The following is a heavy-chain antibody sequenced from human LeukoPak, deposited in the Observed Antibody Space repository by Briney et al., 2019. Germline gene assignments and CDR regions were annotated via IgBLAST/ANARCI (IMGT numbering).Heavy chain of an antibody. CDR3: ARGGARRVYDSSGTLDY. V-gene: IGHV4-34*01. CDR2: INHSGST. Sequence: PSENLSLTCAVYGGSFSGYYWSWIRQPPGKGLEWSGEINHSGSTNYNPSLKSRVTISVDTSKNQFSLKLSSVTAADTAVYYCARGGARRVYDSSGTLDYWGQGTLVTVSS. J-gene: IGHJ4*02. D-gene: IGHD3-22*01. CDR1: GGSFSGYY.